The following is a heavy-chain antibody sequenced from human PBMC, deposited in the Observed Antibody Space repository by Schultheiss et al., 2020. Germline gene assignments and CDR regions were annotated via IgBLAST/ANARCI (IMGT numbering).Heavy chain of an antibody. V-gene: IGHV4-59*01. D-gene: IGHD3-10*01. Sequence: SQTLSLTCAVYGGSFSGYYWSWIRQPPGKGLYWIGYIYFSGATNYNPSLKSRVTISVDTSKNQFSLKLSSVTAADTAVYYCARDWRDWGWEKFGELHYYFDYWGQGNLGTVSS. CDR3: ARDWRDWGWEKFGELHYYFDY. CDR1: GGSFSGYY. J-gene: IGHJ4*02. CDR2: IYFSGAT.